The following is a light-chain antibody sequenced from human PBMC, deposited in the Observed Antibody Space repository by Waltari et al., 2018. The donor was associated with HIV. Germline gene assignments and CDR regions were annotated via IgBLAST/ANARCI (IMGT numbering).Light chain of an antibody. J-gene: IGLJ2*01. V-gene: IGLV2-14*03. Sequence: QSALTQPASVSGSPGQSITISCTGTSSDVGGYNYVSWYQQHTGKAPKLMIYDVSTRPSGVSTRFAGSKSGNTASLTISGLQAEYDADYSCSSDTSSSTSLFGGGTKLTVL. CDR2: DVS. CDR3: SSDTSSSTSL. CDR1: SSDVGGYNY.